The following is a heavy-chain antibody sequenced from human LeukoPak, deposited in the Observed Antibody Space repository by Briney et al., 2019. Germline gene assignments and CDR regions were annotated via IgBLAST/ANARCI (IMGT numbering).Heavy chain of an antibody. Sequence: GGSLRLSCVASGFTFNNYAMSWVREAPGKGLEWVSTISGSGSNTYYSDSVKGRFTISRDTSKKTLYLQMNSLRADDTAVYYCASETSGWYSDYWGQGALVTVSS. D-gene: IGHD6-19*01. CDR1: GFTFNNYA. J-gene: IGHJ4*02. CDR2: ISGSGSNT. V-gene: IGHV3-23*01. CDR3: ASETSGWYSDY.